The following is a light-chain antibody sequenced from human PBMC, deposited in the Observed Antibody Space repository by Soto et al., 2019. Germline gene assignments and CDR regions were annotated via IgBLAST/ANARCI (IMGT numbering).Light chain of an antibody. J-gene: IGKJ1*01. V-gene: IGKV3-20*01. CDR1: QSVDTTF. Sequence: EIVLTQSPGSLSLSPVQRATLSCRASQSVDTTFFAWYQKKPGQAPSLLIYGASKRATGIPDRFRGSGSARVFTLIISRMEPEDFAVYYCQQYMSSVTFGQGTKVEIK. CDR3: QQYMSSVT. CDR2: GAS.